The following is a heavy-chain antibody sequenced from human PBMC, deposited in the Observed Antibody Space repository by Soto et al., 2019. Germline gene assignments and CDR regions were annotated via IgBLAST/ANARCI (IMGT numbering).Heavy chain of an antibody. V-gene: IGHV1-18*04. J-gene: IGHJ4*02. Sequence: QVQLVQSGAEVKRPGASVKVSCKASGYTFTTYGFNWVRQAPGQGLEWMGWISPYNGDTNYAQNFQGRVTLTTDTSTSTAYMEPRSLTSDDTAVYYCARTPRAQMIVLEAATRFDYWGQGTLVTVSS. CDR1: GYTFTTYG. D-gene: IGHD2-15*01. CDR3: ARTPRAQMIVLEAATRFDY. CDR2: ISPYNGDT.